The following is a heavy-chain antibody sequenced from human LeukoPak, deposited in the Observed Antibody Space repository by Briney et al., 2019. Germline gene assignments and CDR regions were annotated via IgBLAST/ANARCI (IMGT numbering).Heavy chain of an antibody. CDR2: FDPADGET. V-gene: IGHV1-24*01. Sequence: ASVKVSCKVSGYTLTELSMHWVRQAPGKGLEWMGGFDPADGETIYAQKFQGRVTMTEDTSTDTAYMELSSLRAEDTAVYYCAKPDGIASNFDYWGQGTLVTVSS. D-gene: IGHD1-14*01. CDR1: GYTLTELS. CDR3: AKPDGIASNFDY. J-gene: IGHJ4*02.